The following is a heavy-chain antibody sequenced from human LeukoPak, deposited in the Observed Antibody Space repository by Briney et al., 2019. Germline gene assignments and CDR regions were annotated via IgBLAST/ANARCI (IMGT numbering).Heavy chain of an antibody. CDR1: GYTFTSYY. CDR3: ARDHNIAVAGSWFDP. Sequence: GASAKVSCKASGYTFTSYYMHWVRQAPGQGLEWMGIINPSGGSTSYAQKFQGRVTMTRDTSTSTVYMELSSLRSGDTAVYYCARDHNIAVAGSWFDPWGQGTLVTVSS. J-gene: IGHJ5*02. V-gene: IGHV1-46*01. D-gene: IGHD6-19*01. CDR2: INPSGGST.